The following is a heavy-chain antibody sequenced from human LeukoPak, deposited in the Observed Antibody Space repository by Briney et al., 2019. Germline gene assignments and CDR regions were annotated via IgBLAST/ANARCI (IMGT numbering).Heavy chain of an antibody. CDR2: IYHSGST. CDR1: GYSISSGYY. Sequence: SETLSLTCTVSGYSISSGYYWGWIRQPPGKGLEWIGSIYHSGSTYYNPSLKSRVTISVDTSKNQFSLKLSSVTAADTAVYYCARLSYYDSSGYYYHHFDYWGQGTLVTVSS. J-gene: IGHJ4*02. CDR3: ARLSYYDSSGYYYHHFDY. V-gene: IGHV4-38-2*02. D-gene: IGHD3-22*01.